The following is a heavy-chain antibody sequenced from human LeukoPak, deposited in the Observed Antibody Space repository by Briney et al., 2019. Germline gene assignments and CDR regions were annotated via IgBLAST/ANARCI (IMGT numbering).Heavy chain of an antibody. CDR1: GFTFSSYD. Sequence: GGSLRLSCAASGFTFSSYDMHWVRQATGKGLEWVSAIGTAGDTYYPGSVKGRFTISRENAMNSLYLQMNSLRAGDTAVYYCARGHPYCSSTSCPYFDYWGQGTLVTVSS. CDR3: ARGHPYCSSTSCPYFDY. V-gene: IGHV3-13*01. J-gene: IGHJ4*02. D-gene: IGHD2-2*01. CDR2: IGTAGDT.